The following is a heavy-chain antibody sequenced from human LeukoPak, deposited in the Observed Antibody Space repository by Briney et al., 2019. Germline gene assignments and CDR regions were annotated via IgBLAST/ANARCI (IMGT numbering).Heavy chain of an antibody. CDR1: GFDITRLE. Sequence: GGSLRLSCAASGFDITRLEMYWVRQAPGKGLEWISYITSTGGTKYYADSVRGRFTISRDNSKNSLYLQLNSLRAEDTAVYYCVRPLASLHDPDVFDLGRQGTSVTVSS. J-gene: IGHJ3*01. CDR3: VRPLASLHDPDVFDL. CDR2: ITSTGGTK. V-gene: IGHV3-48*03. D-gene: IGHD3-16*02.